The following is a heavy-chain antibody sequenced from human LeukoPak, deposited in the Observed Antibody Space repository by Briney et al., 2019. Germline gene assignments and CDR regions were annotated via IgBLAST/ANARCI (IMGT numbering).Heavy chain of an antibody. Sequence: AASVKVSCKASGYTFTGYGISWVRQAPGQGPEWMGCIRGYNGNTNYAQKLQGRVTMTTDTSTSTAYLELRSLRSDDTAVYYCARDLDGSGSYYTDCWGQGTLVTVS. V-gene: IGHV1-18*01. CDR2: IRGYNGNT. J-gene: IGHJ4*02. CDR1: GYTFTGYG. CDR3: ARDLDGSGSYYTDC. D-gene: IGHD3-10*01.